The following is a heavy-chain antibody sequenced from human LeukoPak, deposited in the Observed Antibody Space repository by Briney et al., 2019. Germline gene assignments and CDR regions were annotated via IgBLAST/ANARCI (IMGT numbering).Heavy chain of an antibody. CDR3: ARAPRGYYGSGSYFDY. D-gene: IGHD3-10*01. CDR2: MYYSGSS. V-gene: IGHV4-59*08. Sequence: SETLSLTCTVSGGSISSYYWNWIRQPPGRGLEWIGHMYYSGSSNYNPSLKSRVTMSADTSKNQFFLKLSSVTAADTAVYYCARAPRGYYGSGSYFDYWGQGTLVTVSS. CDR1: GGSISSYY. J-gene: IGHJ4*02.